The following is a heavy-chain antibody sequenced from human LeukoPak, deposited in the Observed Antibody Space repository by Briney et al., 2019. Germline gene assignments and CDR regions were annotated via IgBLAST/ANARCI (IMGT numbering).Heavy chain of an antibody. CDR1: GYTFTGYY. CDR3: ARGAFCTNGVCYTPRMDV. Sequence: GASVNVSCKASGYTFTGYYMHWVRQAPGQGLEWMGWINPNSGGTNYAQKFQGRVTMTRDTSISTAYMELSRLRSDDTAVYYCARGAFCTNGVCYTPRMDVWGKGTTVTVSS. V-gene: IGHV1-2*02. CDR2: INPNSGGT. J-gene: IGHJ6*03. D-gene: IGHD2-8*01.